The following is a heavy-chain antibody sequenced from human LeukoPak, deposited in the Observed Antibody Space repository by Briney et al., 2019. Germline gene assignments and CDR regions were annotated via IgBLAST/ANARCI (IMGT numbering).Heavy chain of an antibody. Sequence: PSETLSLTCDVSGVSISGTNYYWGWIRQPPGMGLEWIGSIHYRLPTFYNPLLKSPVTISVDTSKNQISLRLRSVTAADTAVYYCARHEEEDGYNAKTPDYWGQGTLVTVSS. J-gene: IGHJ4*02. CDR1: GVSISGTNYY. CDR3: ARHEEEDGYNAKTPDY. D-gene: IGHD5-24*01. V-gene: IGHV4-39*01. CDR2: IHYRLPT.